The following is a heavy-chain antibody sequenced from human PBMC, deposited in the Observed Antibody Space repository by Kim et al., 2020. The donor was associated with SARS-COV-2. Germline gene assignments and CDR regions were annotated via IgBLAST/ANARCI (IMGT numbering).Heavy chain of an antibody. CDR2: ISYDGSNK. V-gene: IGHV3-30*18. J-gene: IGHJ6*02. D-gene: IGHD1-26*01. Sequence: GGSLRLSCAASGFTFSSYGMHWVRQAPGKGLEWVAVISYDGSNKYYADSVKGRFTISRDNSKNTLYLQMNSLRAEDTAVYYCAKDRPYSGSYYYYYGMDVWGQGTTVTVSS. CDR3: AKDRPYSGSYYYYYGMDV. CDR1: GFTFSSYG.